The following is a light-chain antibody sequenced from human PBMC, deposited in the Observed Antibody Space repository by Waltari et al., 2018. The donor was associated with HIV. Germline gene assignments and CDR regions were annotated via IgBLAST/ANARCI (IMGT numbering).Light chain of an antibody. Sequence: QPALTQPAAVSGSPGQSATLPGTGSSSDVGGYLYVTRYQQYSCKVPQLIPSAVTNTPSGGATRFSGTKSGNTASLIISGLQAEDEADYYCSSYTSSSTLEVFGTGTKVTV. J-gene: IGLJ1*01. CDR2: AVT. CDR3: SSYTSSSTLEV. V-gene: IGLV2-14*01. CDR1: SSDVGGYLY.